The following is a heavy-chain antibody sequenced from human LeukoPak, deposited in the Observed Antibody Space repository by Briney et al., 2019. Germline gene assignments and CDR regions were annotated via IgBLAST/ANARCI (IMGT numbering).Heavy chain of an antibody. V-gene: IGHV5-51*01. J-gene: IGHJ4*02. CDR2: IYPGDSDT. CDR1: GYTLTNYW. D-gene: IGHD4-17*01. Sequence: GESLKISCKGSGYTLTNYWLGWVRQMPGKGLEWMGIIYPGDSDTRYSPSFQGQVTISADKSISTAYLQWSSLKASDTAMFYCARRSYGDYYFDYWGQGTLVTVSS. CDR3: ARRSYGDYYFDY.